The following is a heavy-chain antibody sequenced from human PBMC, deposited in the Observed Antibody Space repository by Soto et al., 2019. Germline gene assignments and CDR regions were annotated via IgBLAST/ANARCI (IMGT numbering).Heavy chain of an antibody. CDR1: GGSFSGYY. V-gene: IGHV4-34*01. J-gene: IGHJ6*02. D-gene: IGHD3-10*01. CDR2: INHSGST. CDR3: ARLPRVGDGGMDV. Sequence: SETLSLTCAVYGGSFSGYYWSWIRQPPGKGLEWIGEINHSGSTNYNPSLKSRVTISVDTSKNQFSLKLSSVTAADTAVYYCARLPRVGDGGMDVWGQGTTVTVSS.